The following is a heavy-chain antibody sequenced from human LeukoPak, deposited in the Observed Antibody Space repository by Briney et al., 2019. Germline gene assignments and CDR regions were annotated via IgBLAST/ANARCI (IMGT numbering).Heavy chain of an antibody. CDR3: VTPVFSSGWYWGADY. CDR2: ISSNGGST. CDR1: RFTFSSYA. J-gene: IGHJ4*02. D-gene: IGHD6-19*01. Sequence: GGSLRLSCSASRFTFSSYAMHWVRQAPGKGLEYVSAISSNGGSTYYADSVKGRFTISRDNSKNTLYLQMSSLRAEDTAVYYCVTPVFSSGWYWGADYWGQGTLVTVSS. V-gene: IGHV3-64D*06.